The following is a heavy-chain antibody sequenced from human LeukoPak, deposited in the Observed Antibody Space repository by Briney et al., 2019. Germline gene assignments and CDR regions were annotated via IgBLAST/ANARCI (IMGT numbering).Heavy chain of an antibody. D-gene: IGHD3-3*01. CDR2: IYDSGST. Sequence: SETLSLTCTVSGGSIRSSYYYWGWIRQPPGKGLEWIGSIYDSGSTYYNPSLKSRVTISVDTSKNQFSLKLSSVTAADTAVYYCVGLWSGYYTFDYWGQGTLVTVSS. J-gene: IGHJ4*02. CDR1: GGSIRSSYYY. CDR3: VGLWSGYYTFDY. V-gene: IGHV4-39*07.